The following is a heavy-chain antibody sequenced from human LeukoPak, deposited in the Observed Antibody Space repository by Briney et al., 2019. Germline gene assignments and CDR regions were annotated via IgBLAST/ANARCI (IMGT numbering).Heavy chain of an antibody. CDR1: GFSLSTSGVG. CDR2: IYWNDDK. J-gene: IGHJ3*02. D-gene: IGHD3-22*01. V-gene: IGHV2-5*01. CDR3: AHRPDYYDSSGYRRAFDI. Sequence: SGPTLVNPTQTLTLTCTFSGFSLSTSGVGVGWIRQPPGKALEWLALIYWNDDKRYSPSLKSRLTITKDTSKNQVVLTMTNMDPVDTATYYCAHRPDYYDSSGYRRAFDIWGQGTMVTVSS.